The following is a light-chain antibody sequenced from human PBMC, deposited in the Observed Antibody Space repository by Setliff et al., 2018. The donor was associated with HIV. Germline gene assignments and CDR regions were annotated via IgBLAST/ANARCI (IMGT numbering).Light chain of an antibody. V-gene: IGKV3-11*01. CDR2: DAS. CDR1: QTVSFW. Sequence: EVVLTQSPATLSLSPGERATLSCRASQTVSFWLAWYQQKPGQPPRLLIYDASTRATGIPARFGGSGFGTDFTLTITNLEPDDFAIYYCQHRRDWPAITFGQGTRLEIK. J-gene: IGKJ5*01. CDR3: QHRRDWPAIT.